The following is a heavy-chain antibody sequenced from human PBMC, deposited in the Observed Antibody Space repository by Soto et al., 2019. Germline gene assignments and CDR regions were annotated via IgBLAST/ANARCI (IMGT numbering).Heavy chain of an antibody. D-gene: IGHD3-16*01. CDR1: GFTFGDYA. Sequence: GGSLRLSCTASGFTFGDYAMSWFRQAPGKGLEWVGLIRSKAYGRTTEYAASVKGRFTISRDDSKSIAYLQMNSLKTEDTAVYYCTRDGVSYDYIWGSYWSPTYIDYWGQGTLVTVSS. CDR2: IRSKAYGRTT. J-gene: IGHJ4*02. V-gene: IGHV3-49*03. CDR3: TRDGVSYDYIWGSYWSPTYIDY.